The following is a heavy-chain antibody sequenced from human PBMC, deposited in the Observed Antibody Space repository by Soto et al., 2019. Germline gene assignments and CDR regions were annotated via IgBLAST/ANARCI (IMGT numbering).Heavy chain of an antibody. CDR3: ARDRGYYSPFDP. CDR1: GDSVSSNSAA. D-gene: IGHD3-22*01. V-gene: IGHV6-1*01. Sequence: QVQLQQSGPGLVKPSQTLSLTCAISGDSVSSNSAAWNWIRQSPSRGLEWLGRTYYRLEWYNEYSGSVKSRITINPDTSKNQFSLQVNSVTPDDTAVYYCARDRGYYSPFDPWGQGTLVTVSS. J-gene: IGHJ5*02. CDR2: TYYRLEWYN.